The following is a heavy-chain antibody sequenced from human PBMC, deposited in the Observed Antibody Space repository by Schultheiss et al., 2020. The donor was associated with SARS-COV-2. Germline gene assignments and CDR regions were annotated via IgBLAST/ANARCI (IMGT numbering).Heavy chain of an antibody. J-gene: IGHJ5*02. V-gene: IGHV4-59*12. Sequence: SETLSLTCAVYGGSFSGFYWSWIRQPPGKGLEWIGYIYYSGSTNYNPSLKSRVTMSVDMSKKQFSLRLRSVTAADTAVYYCAKVVVRWGIVAAGTGWFDPWGQGTLVTVSS. CDR1: GGSFSGFY. D-gene: IGHD6-13*01. CDR2: IYYSGST. CDR3: AKVVVRWGIVAAGTGWFDP.